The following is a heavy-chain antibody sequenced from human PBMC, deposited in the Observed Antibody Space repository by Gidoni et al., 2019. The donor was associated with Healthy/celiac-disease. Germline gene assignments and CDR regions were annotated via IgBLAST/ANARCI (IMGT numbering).Heavy chain of an antibody. V-gene: IGHV3-23*01. CDR2: ISGSGGST. CDR1: GFPCSSDA. Sequence: EVQRLESGGGLVQPGGSLRLSCAASGFPCSSDALSWVRQAPGKGLGWVSAISGSGGSTSYADSVKGRFTISRDNSKNTLYLQMNSLRAEDTAVYYCAKDLSLAAAGINYYYYYGMDVWGQGTTVTVSS. D-gene: IGHD6-13*01. CDR3: AKDLSLAAAGINYYYYYGMDV. J-gene: IGHJ6*02.